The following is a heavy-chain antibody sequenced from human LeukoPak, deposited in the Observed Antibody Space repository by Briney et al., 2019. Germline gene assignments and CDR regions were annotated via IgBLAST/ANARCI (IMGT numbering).Heavy chain of an antibody. D-gene: IGHD3-3*01. CDR3: ARDVVLRFLEEGMDV. V-gene: IGHV1-18*04. CDR1: GYTFTGYY. J-gene: IGHJ6*02. Sequence: ASVKVSCKASGYTFTGYYMHWVRQAPGQGLEWMGWISAYNGNTNYAQKLQGRVTMTTDTSTSTAYMELRSLRSDDTAVYYCARDVVLRFLEEGMDVWGQGTTVTVSS. CDR2: ISAYNGNT.